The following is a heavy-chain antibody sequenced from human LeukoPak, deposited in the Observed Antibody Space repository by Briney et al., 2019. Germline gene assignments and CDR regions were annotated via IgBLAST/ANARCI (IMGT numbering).Heavy chain of an antibody. CDR3: ARRLLTGYYEF. CDR2: STGETT. V-gene: IGHV3-66*01. J-gene: IGHJ4*02. CDR1: GFTVSSNY. Sequence: GGSLRLSCAASGFTVSSNYMSWVRQAPGKGLEWVSLSTGETTYYADSVKGRFTISRDSSKSTLYLQMNSLRAEDTAVYYCARRLLTGYYEFWGQGTLVTVSS. D-gene: IGHD3-9*01.